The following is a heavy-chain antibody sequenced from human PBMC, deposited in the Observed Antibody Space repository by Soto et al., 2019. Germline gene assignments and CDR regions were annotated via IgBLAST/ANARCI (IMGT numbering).Heavy chain of an antibody. Sequence: SETLSLTCTVSGGSISSSSYYWGWIRQPPGKGLEWIGSIYYSGSTYYNPSLKSRVTISVDTSKNQFSLKLSSVTAADTAVYYCARQVREEWLPYYYYYGMDVSGPRTTVTLS. CDR1: GGSISSSSYY. V-gene: IGHV4-39*01. D-gene: IGHD3-3*01. CDR3: ARQVREEWLPYYYYYGMDV. J-gene: IGHJ6*02. CDR2: IYYSGST.